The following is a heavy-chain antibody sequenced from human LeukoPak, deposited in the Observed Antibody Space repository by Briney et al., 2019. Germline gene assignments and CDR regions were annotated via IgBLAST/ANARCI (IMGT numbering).Heavy chain of an antibody. CDR2: IYHSGVT. J-gene: IGHJ5*02. D-gene: IGHD1-20*01. CDR1: AGSINTYY. V-gene: IGHV4-59*01. CDR3: AGDPYNYKWFDI. Sequence: SETLSLTCTVSAGSINTYYWNWIRQAPGKGLEWIGYIYHSGVTNSNPSLKSRVTISVDTSKNQFSLKLSSVTAADTAVYYCAGDPYNYKWFDIWGQGTLVTVSS.